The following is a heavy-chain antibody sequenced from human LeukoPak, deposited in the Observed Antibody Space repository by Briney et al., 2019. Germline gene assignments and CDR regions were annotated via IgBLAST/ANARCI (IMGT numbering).Heavy chain of an antibody. CDR1: GGSISSGGYS. CDR3: ARDHGRSSPYYFDY. CDR2: IYHSGST. Sequence: SETLSLTCAVSGGSISSGGYSWSWIRQPPGKGLEWIGYIYHSGSTYYNPSLKSRVTISVDRSKNQFSLKLNSVTAADTAVYYCARDHGRSSPYYFDYWGQGTLVTVSS. J-gene: IGHJ4*02. D-gene: IGHD6-6*01. V-gene: IGHV4-30-2*01.